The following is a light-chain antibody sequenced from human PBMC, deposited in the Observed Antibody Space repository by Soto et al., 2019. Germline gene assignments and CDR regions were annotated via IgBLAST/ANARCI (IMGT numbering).Light chain of an antibody. CDR2: DVS. J-gene: IGLJ1*01. Sequence: QSVLTQPASVSGSPGQSITISCTGTSSDVGGSNYVSWYQQHPGKAPKLMIYDVSNRPSGVSNRFSGPKSGNTASLTISGLQAEDEADYYCGSYSSSSTLYVFGTGTKLTVL. V-gene: IGLV2-14*03. CDR3: GSYSSSSTLYV. CDR1: SSDVGGSNY.